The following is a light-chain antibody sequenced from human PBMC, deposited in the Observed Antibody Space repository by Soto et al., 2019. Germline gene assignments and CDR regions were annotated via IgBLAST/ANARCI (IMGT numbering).Light chain of an antibody. CDR2: LNNDGYH. CDR3: QTWASGIV. CDR1: SGDSGYA. V-gene: IGLV4-69*01. Sequence: QSVLTQSPSASASPGASVKVTCTLSSGDSGYAIVWPQQQPEKGPRSLMRLNNDGYHNKGDGIPDRCSDSSYGAERYLTVSSLQSEDEADYYCQTWASGIVFGGGTKLTVL. J-gene: IGLJ2*01.